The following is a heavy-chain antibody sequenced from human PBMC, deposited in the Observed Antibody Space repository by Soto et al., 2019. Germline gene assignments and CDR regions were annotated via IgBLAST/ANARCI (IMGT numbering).Heavy chain of an antibody. D-gene: IGHD1-1*01. J-gene: IGHJ4*02. CDR3: AKEGPITNWYFDY. V-gene: IGHV3-30*18. CDR2: ISYDGNVA. Sequence: QVQLVESGGGVVQPGRSLRLSCAASGFAFSSYGMNWVRQAPGKGLEWVTVISYDGNVAYYADSVKGRFTISRDNSKNTLYLQMNSLRTEDTAMYYSAKEGPITNWYFDYWGQGTLVTVPS. CDR1: GFAFSSYG.